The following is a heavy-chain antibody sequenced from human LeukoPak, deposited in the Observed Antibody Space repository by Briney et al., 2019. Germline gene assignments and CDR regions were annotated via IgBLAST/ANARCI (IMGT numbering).Heavy chain of an antibody. J-gene: IGHJ4*02. CDR1: GFTFWSYS. V-gene: IGHV3-21*01. Sequence: GGSLRLSCAASGFTFWSYSMNWVRQAPGKGLVGFSHISNSNNYIYYADSVKGRFTISTDNAKNSLYLQMNSLRAEDTAVYYCASGLGTTVTTDYWGQGTLVTVSS. CDR3: ASGLGTTVTTDY. D-gene: IGHD4-17*01. CDR2: ISNSNNYI.